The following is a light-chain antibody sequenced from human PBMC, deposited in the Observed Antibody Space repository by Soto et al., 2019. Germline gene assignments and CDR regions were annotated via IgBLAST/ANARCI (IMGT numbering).Light chain of an antibody. V-gene: IGKV1-9*01. J-gene: IGKJ4*01. Sequence: IQLTQSPSSLSASVGDRVTITCRASQGISSYLAWYQQKPGKAPKLLIYAASTLQSGVPSRFRGSGSVTDFTLTISSPQPEDFATYYCQQLNSYPLTFGGGTKVEIK. CDR3: QQLNSYPLT. CDR1: QGISSY. CDR2: AAS.